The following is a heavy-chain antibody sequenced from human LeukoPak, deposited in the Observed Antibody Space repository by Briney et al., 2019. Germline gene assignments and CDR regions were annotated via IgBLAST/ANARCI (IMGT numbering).Heavy chain of an antibody. Sequence: ASVKVSCKASGYIFSGYYMHWVRQAPGQGLEWMGWINPNSGDTNYAQKFQRWVTMTRDTAISTAYMELDRLALDDTAVYYCARVVYSHGYCDRVTCPNWFDPWGQGTLVTVSS. CDR1: GYIFSGYY. D-gene: IGHD2-2*03. CDR2: INPNSGDT. V-gene: IGHV1-2*04. CDR3: ARVVYSHGYCDRVTCPNWFDP. J-gene: IGHJ5*02.